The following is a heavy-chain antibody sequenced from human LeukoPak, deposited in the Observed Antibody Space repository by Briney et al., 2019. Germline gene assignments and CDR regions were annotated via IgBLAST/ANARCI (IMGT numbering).Heavy chain of an antibody. CDR1: GGSIGSSNW. Sequence: SETLSLTCAVSGGSIGSSNWWSWVRQPPGKGLEWIGEIYHSGSTNYNPSLKSRVTISVDTSKNQFSPKLSSVTAADTAVYYCARLFSSGYYPLDAFDIWGQGTMVTVSS. V-gene: IGHV4-4*02. J-gene: IGHJ3*02. CDR2: IYHSGST. CDR3: ARLFSSGYYPLDAFDI. D-gene: IGHD3-22*01.